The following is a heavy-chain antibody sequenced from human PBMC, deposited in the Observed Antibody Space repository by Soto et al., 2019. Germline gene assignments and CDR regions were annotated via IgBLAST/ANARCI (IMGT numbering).Heavy chain of an antibody. D-gene: IGHD2-15*01. J-gene: IGHJ2*01. CDR1: GFTFSSYA. CDR2: ISGSGGST. V-gene: IGHV3-23*01. CDR3: AKDQKGKPLRINWYFDL. Sequence: PGGSLRLSCAASGFTFSSYAMSWVRQAPGKGLEWVSAISGSGGSTYYADSVKGRFTISRDNSKNTLYLQMNSLRAEDTAVYYCAKDQKGKPLRINWYFDLWGRGTLVTVSS.